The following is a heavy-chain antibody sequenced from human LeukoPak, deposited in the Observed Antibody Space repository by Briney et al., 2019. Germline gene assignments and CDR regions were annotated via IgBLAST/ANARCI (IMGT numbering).Heavy chain of an antibody. CDR1: GGSINNYY. V-gene: IGHV4-59*01. J-gene: IGHJ3*02. Sequence: SDTLSLTCTVSGGSINNYYWNWIRQPPGKGLEWIGYISYRGSTNYSPSLQSRVTISEDTSKNQFSLKLASVTAADTAVYYCARDSSGYADAFDMWGQGTMVTASS. CDR3: ARDSSGYADAFDM. CDR2: ISYRGST. D-gene: IGHD3-22*01.